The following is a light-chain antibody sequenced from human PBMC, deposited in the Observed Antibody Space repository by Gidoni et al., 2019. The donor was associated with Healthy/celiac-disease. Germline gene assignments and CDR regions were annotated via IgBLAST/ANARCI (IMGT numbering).Light chain of an antibody. Sequence: DIVMPQSPATLSVSPGERATLSCRASQSVSSNLAWYQQKPGQATRLLIYGASTRATGIPARFSGSGSGTEFTLTISSLQSEDFAVYYCQQYNNWPRWTFGQGTKVEIK. CDR3: QQYNNWPRWT. CDR1: QSVSSN. V-gene: IGKV3-15*01. J-gene: IGKJ1*01. CDR2: GAS.